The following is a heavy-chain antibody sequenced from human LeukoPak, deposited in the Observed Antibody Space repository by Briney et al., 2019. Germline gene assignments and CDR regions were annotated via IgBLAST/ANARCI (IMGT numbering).Heavy chain of an antibody. D-gene: IGHD6-13*01. Sequence: GGSLRLSCAASGFTFDDYTMHWVRHTPGKGLEWVCLISWDGSSTFYADSVKGRFTISRDNSKNSLFLQMNTLRTEDTALYYCAKAEQQLSYTYDAFDIWGQGTMVTVSS. J-gene: IGHJ3*02. CDR3: AKAEQQLSYTYDAFDI. CDR2: ISWDGSST. V-gene: IGHV3-43*01. CDR1: GFTFDDYT.